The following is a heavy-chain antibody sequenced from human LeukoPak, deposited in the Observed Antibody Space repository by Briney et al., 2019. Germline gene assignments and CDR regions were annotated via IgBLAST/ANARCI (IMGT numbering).Heavy chain of an antibody. CDR3: ARNHWNYVYYGMDV. CDR1: GFTFSSLW. V-gene: IGHV3-74*01. D-gene: IGHD1-1*01. Sequence: GGSLRLSCVASGFTFSSLWMYWVRQAPGTGLVWVSSINSDGRDTRYADSVKGRFTISRDNAKNTVYLQMNSLRAEDTAVYYCARNHWNYVYYGMDVWGQETTVTVSS. CDR2: INSDGRDT. J-gene: IGHJ6*02.